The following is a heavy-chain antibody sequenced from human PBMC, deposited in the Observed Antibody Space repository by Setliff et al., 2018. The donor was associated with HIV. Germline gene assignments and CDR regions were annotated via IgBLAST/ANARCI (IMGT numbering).Heavy chain of an antibody. J-gene: IGHJ6*03. CDR1: GYTFTGYY. Sequence: ASVKVSCKASGYTFTGYYMHWVRQAPGQGLEWMGWINPNSGGTNYAQKFQGRVTRTRDTSISTAYMELSRLRSDDTAVYYCARGADYYDSSGYRGGGLYYMDVWGKGTTVTVSS. D-gene: IGHD3-22*01. CDR3: ARGADYYDSSGYRGGGLYYMDV. CDR2: INPNSGGT. V-gene: IGHV1-2*02.